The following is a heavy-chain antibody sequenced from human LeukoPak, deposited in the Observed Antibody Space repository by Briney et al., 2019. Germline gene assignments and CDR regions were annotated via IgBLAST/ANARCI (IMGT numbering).Heavy chain of an antibody. CDR1: GGSISSGGYY. CDR3: ASEPRYYYDSRPEDWFDP. D-gene: IGHD3-22*01. J-gene: IGHJ5*02. CDR2: IYNSGST. V-gene: IGHV4-30-2*01. Sequence: SQTLSLTCTVSGGSISSGGYYWSWIRQPPGKGLEWIGYIYNSGSTYYNPSLKSRVTISVDRSKNQFSLKLSSVTAADTAVYYCASEPRYYYDSRPEDWFDPWGQGTLVTVSS.